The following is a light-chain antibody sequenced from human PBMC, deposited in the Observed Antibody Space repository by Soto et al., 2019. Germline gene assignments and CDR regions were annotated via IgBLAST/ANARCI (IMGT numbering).Light chain of an antibody. Sequence: QSALTQPASVSGSPGQSITISCTGTSSDVGSFNLVSWYQQHPGKAPKLMIYEGSKRPSGVSDRFSGSKSDNTASLTISGLQAEDEADYYCCSYAGGGSYVVLGGGTKVTVL. CDR1: SSDVGSFNL. CDR2: EGS. CDR3: CSYAGGGSYVV. J-gene: IGLJ2*01. V-gene: IGLV2-23*01.